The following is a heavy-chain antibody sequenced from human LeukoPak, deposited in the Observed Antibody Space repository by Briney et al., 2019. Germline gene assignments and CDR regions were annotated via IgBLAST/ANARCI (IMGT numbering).Heavy chain of an antibody. CDR1: GFTFSSYG. V-gene: IGHV3-30*18. D-gene: IGHD5/OR15-5a*01. CDR3: AKGPKQLLVRRSVWSYMDV. Sequence: SLRLSCAASGFTFSSYGMHWVRQAPGKGLEWVAVISYDGSNKYYADSVKGRFTISRDISKNTLYLQMNSLRAEDTAVYYCAKGPKQLLVRRSVWSYMDVWGKGTTVTIS. J-gene: IGHJ6*03. CDR2: ISYDGSNK.